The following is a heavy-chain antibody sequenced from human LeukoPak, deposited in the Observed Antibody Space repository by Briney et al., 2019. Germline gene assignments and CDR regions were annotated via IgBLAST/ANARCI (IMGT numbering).Heavy chain of an antibody. J-gene: IGHJ4*02. V-gene: IGHV1-8*01. Sequence: ASVKVSCKASGCTFTSYDINWVRQATGQGLEWMGWMNPKSGFTGNAQKFQGRVTMTRDTAISTAYMELSSLRSEDTAVYYCARTDGDLDYWGQGTLITVSS. D-gene: IGHD4-17*01. CDR1: GCTFTSYD. CDR3: ARTDGDLDY. CDR2: MNPKSGFT.